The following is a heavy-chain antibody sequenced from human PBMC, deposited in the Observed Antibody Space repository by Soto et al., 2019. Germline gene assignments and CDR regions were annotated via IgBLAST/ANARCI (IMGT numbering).Heavy chain of an antibody. D-gene: IGHD3-3*01. CDR3: ARSTIFGARLDY. CDR2: IYYSGST. J-gene: IGHJ4*02. CDR1: GGSISSYY. V-gene: IGHV4-59*01. Sequence: PSETLSLTCTVSGGSISSYYWSWIRQPPGKGLEWIGYIYYSGSTNYNPSLKSRVTISVDTSKNQFSLKLSSVTAADTAVYYCARSTIFGARLDYWGQGTLVTVSS.